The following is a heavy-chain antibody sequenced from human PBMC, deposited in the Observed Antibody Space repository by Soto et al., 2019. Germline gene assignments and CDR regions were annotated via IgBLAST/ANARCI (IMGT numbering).Heavy chain of an antibody. CDR2: ISGSGDVT. Sequence: GGSLRLSCAASGFTFNNYAMTWVRQPPGKGLEWVSAISGSGDVTFYADTVRGRFTISRDNSKSTLYLQMNSLRAEDTAVYFCAKDLRAPAAKNFDYWGQGTLVTVSS. D-gene: IGHD6-25*01. CDR1: GFTFNNYA. CDR3: AKDLRAPAAKNFDY. V-gene: IGHV3-23*01. J-gene: IGHJ4*02.